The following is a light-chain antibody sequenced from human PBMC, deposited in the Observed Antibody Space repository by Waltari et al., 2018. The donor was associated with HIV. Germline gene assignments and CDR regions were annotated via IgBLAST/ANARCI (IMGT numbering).Light chain of an antibody. CDR3: CSYGSSGTLI. CDR1: SSAVGGYQV. Sequence: QSALTQPASVSGSPGQSVTISCTGTSSAVGGYQVVSWYQEPPGKAPKLMMYEDTGRPSGVSARFSGSKSGNTASLTISGLQAEDEADYYCCSYGSSGTLIFGGGTKVTVL. CDR2: EDT. V-gene: IGLV2-23*01. J-gene: IGLJ2*01.